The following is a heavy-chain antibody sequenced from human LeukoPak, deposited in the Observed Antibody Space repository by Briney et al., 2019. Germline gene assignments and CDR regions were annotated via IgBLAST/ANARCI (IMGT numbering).Heavy chain of an antibody. CDR2: ISSSSSTI. J-gene: IGHJ4*02. V-gene: IGHV3-48*01. Sequence: PGGSLRLSCAASGFTFSSYSMNWVRQAPGKGLEWVSYISSSSSTIYYADSVKGRFTISRDNAKNSLYLQMNSLRTEDTAVYYCARGTHSGYDYFDYWGQGTLVTVSS. D-gene: IGHD5-12*01. CDR3: ARGTHSGYDYFDY. CDR1: GFTFSSYS.